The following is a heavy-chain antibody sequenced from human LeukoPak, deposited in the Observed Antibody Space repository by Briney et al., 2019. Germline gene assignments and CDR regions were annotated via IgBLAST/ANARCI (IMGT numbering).Heavy chain of an antibody. J-gene: IGHJ6*02. CDR3: AKAGATGDSYYYGMDV. V-gene: IGHV3-23*01. CDR2: ISGRGGSP. Sequence: GGSLRLSCAASGFTFSSYDMSWVRQAPGKGLEWVSAISGRGGSPYYADSVKGRFTISRDNSKTTLYLEMNSLRAEDTAVYYCAKAGATGDSYYYGMDVWGQGTTVTVSS. CDR1: GFTFSSYD. D-gene: IGHD1-26*01.